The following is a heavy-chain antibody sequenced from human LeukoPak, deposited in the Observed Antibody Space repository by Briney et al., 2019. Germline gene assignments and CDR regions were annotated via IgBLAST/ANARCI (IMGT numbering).Heavy chain of an antibody. D-gene: IGHD3-10*01. V-gene: IGHV1-69*13. CDR1: GGTFSSYA. J-gene: IGHJ6*02. Sequence: GASVKVSCKASGGTFSSYAISWVRQAPGQGLEWMGGIIPIFGTANCAQKFQGRVTITADESTSTAYMELSSLRSEDTAVYYCARVSYRWFGELSNYYYYGMDVWGQGTTVTVSS. CDR3: ARVSYRWFGELSNYYYYGMDV. CDR2: IIPIFGTA.